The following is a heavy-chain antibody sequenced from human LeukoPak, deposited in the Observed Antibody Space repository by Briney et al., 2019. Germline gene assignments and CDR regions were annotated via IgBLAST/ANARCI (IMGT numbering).Heavy chain of an antibody. CDR1: GFTLSSDS. J-gene: IGHJ6*03. CDR3: AKDPEWLRETRFTPTYYYYMDV. V-gene: IGHV3-23*01. Sequence: PGGSLRLSCAASGFTLSSDSMNWVRQAPGKGLEWVSAISGSGGSTYYADSVKGRFTISRDNSKNTLYLQMNSLRAEDTAVYYCAKDPEWLRETRFTPTYYYYMDVWGKGTTVTISS. CDR2: ISGSGGST. D-gene: IGHD5-12*01.